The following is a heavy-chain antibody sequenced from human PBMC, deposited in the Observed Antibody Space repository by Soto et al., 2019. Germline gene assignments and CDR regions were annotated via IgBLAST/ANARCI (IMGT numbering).Heavy chain of an antibody. CDR1: GFTFSSYA. Sequence: EVQLLESGGGLVQPGGSQRLSCAASGFTFSSYAMSWVRQGPGKGLEWVTLISGSGGVTDYAYSVKGRFTVARDNSKNTLCLELNSLSAGDTAIYYWAKIHSGSSEDAFDVWGQGTVVTVSS. J-gene: IGHJ3*01. D-gene: IGHD6-19*01. V-gene: IGHV3-23*01. CDR2: ISGSGGVT. CDR3: AKIHSGSSEDAFDV.